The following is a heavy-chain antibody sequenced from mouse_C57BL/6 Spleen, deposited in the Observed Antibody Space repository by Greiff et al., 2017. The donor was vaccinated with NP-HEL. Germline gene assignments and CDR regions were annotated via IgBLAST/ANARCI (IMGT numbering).Heavy chain of an antibody. CDR1: GFTFSSYG. Sequence: EVNLVESGGDLVKPGGSLKLSCAASGFTFSSYGMSWVRQTPDKRLEWVATISSGGSYTYYPDSVKGRFTISRDNAKNTLYLQMSSLKSEDTAMYYCARFITTVVALDYWGQGTTLTVSS. CDR2: ISSGGSYT. V-gene: IGHV5-6*01. CDR3: ARFITTVVALDY. J-gene: IGHJ2*01. D-gene: IGHD1-1*01.